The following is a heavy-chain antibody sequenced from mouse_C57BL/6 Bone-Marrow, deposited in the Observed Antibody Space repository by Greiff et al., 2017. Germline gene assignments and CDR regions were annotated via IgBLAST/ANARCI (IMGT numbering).Heavy chain of an antibody. CDR2: IYPGSGST. CDR1: GYTFASYW. CDR3: ARPYYSNYWDFDV. D-gene: IGHD2-5*01. Sequence: VQLQQPGAELVKPGASVKMSCKASGYTFASYWITWVKQRPGQGLEWIGDIYPGSGSTNYNEKFKSKATLTVDTSSSTAYMQLSSLTSEDSAVYDCARPYYSNYWDFDVGGRGTTVTVSS. V-gene: IGHV1-55*01. J-gene: IGHJ1*03.